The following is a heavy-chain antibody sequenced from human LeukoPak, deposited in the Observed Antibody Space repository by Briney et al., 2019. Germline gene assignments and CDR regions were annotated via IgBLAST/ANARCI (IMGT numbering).Heavy chain of an antibody. D-gene: IGHD1-26*01. Sequence: ASVKVSCKASGYTFTSYYMHWVRQAPGQGLEGMGLINPTGGSTGYAQKFQGRVTMTRDMSTSTDYMELSSLGSEDTAIYYCARDNSVGDNAWWFDPWGQGTLVTVSS. CDR2: INPTGGST. V-gene: IGHV1-46*01. J-gene: IGHJ5*02. CDR3: ARDNSVGDNAWWFDP. CDR1: GYTFTSYY.